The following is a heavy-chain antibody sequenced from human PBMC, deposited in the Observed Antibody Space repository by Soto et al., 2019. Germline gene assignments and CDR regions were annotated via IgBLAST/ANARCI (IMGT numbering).Heavy chain of an antibody. J-gene: IGHJ6*02. D-gene: IGHD6-6*01. CDR2: IYPGDSDT. Sequence: GESLKISCKGSGYSFTSYWIGWVRQMPGKGLEWMVIIYPGDSDTRYSPSFQGQVTISADKSISTAYLQWSSLKASDTAMYYCARHREYSKGYYYYYGMDVWGQGTTVTVSS. V-gene: IGHV5-51*01. CDR1: GYSFTSYW. CDR3: ARHREYSKGYYYYYGMDV.